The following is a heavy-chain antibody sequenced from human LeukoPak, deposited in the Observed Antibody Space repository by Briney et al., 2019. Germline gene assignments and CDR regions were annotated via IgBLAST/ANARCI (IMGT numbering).Heavy chain of an antibody. Sequence: SVKVSCKTSGGTFSSYAISWVRQAPGQGLEWMGGIIPIFGTANYAQKFQGRVTITADESTSTAYMELSSLRSEDTAVYYCARLPLYCSGGSCYYYYYYMDVWGKGTTVTVSS. CDR3: ARLPLYCSGGSCYYYYYYMDV. V-gene: IGHV1-69*13. CDR2: IIPIFGTA. J-gene: IGHJ6*03. CDR1: GGTFSSYA. D-gene: IGHD2-15*01.